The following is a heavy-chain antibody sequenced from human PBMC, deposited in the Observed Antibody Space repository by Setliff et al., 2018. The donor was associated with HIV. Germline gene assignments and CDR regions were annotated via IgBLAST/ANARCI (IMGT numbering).Heavy chain of an antibody. V-gene: IGHV3-30*07. D-gene: IGHD1-26*01. J-gene: IGHJ3*02. Sequence: GGSLRLSCVASGFTFSTLAMHWVRQAPGKGLEWVSVISYDATRISYADSVKGRFTISRDNSDNTLYLQMNSLSAEDTATYYCARDRVEAERGAFDIWGQGTMVTVSS. CDR2: ISYDATRI. CDR1: GFTFSTLA. CDR3: ARDRVEAERGAFDI.